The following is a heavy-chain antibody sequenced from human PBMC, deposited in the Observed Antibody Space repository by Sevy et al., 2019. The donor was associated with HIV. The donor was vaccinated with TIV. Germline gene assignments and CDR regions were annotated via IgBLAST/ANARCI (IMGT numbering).Heavy chain of an antibody. CDR2: IKQDGSEK. J-gene: IGHJ6*02. D-gene: IGHD3-3*01. Sequence: GGSLRLSCAASGFTFSSYWMSWVRQAPGKGLEWVANIKQDGSEKYYVNSVKGRFTSSSDNAKNSQYLQMNSLRAEDTAVYYCARDSDLLEGAYYYGMDVWGQGITVTVS. V-gene: IGHV3-7*01. CDR3: ARDSDLLEGAYYYGMDV. CDR1: GFTFSSYW.